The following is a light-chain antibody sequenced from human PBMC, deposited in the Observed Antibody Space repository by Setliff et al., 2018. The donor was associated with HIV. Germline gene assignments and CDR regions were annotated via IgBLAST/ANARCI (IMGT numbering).Light chain of an antibody. V-gene: IGLV2-14*01. J-gene: IGLJ3*02. CDR2: EVR. CDR3: SSSTSSNLGM. CDR1: SSDVGGYNY. Sequence: QSALTQPASVSGSPGQSITISCTGTSSDVGGYNYVSWYQQHPGKAPKLIIYEVRNRPSGVSNRFSGSKSGNTASLTIFGSQAEDEADYYCSSSTSSNLGMFGGGTKVTVL.